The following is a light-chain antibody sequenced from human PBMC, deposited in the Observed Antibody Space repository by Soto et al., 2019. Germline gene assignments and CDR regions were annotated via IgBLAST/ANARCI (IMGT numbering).Light chain of an antibody. CDR3: QQCDNWLRT. CDR2: GAS. J-gene: IGKJ1*01. Sequence: EIVMTQSPATLSVSPGERVTLSCRASQNVGSNLVWYQQKPGQAPRLLIYGASTRATGIPARFSGSGSGTEFTLTISSLQSEDFAIYYCQQCDNWLRTFGQGTKVDI. CDR1: QNVGSN. V-gene: IGKV3-15*01.